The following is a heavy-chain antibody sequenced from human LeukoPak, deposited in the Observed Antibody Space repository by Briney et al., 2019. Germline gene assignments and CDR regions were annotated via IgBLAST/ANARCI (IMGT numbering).Heavy chain of an antibody. V-gene: IGHV1-69*05. CDR1: GGTFSSYA. CDR2: IIPIFGTA. D-gene: IGHD1-26*01. CDR3: ARTRHVGYFDY. J-gene: IGHJ4*02. Sequence: SVKVSCKASGGTFSSYAISWVRQAPGRGLEWMGGIIPIFGTANYAQKFQGRVTITTDESTSTAYMDLSSLRSEDTAVYYCARTRHVGYFDYWGQGTLVTVSS.